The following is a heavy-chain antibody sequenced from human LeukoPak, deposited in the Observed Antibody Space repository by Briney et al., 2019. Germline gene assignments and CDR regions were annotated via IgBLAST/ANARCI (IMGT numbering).Heavy chain of an antibody. J-gene: IGHJ3*02. D-gene: IGHD3-22*01. CDR3: ARGGFESRWACDI. Sequence: ASVKVSCKASGYIFTRCAINWVRQAPGQGLEWMGWINTNTRSPTYAQDFTGQVVFSLDTSVNTAYLQISGLKAEDTAVYYCARGGFESRWACDIWGQGTMVTVSS. V-gene: IGHV7-4-1*02. CDR2: INTNTRSP. CDR1: GYIFTRCA.